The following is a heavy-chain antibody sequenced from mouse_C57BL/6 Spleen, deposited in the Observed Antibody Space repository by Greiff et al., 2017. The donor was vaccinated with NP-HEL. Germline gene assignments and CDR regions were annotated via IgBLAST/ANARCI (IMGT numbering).Heavy chain of an antibody. Sequence: EVKVVDSGGGLVQSGRSLRLSCAPSGFTFSDFYMEWVRQAPGKGLEWIAACRNKANDYTTEYSAPVKGRFIVSRDTSQSILYLQMTALRAEDTAMYYCARDADGYYASAMDYWGQGTSVTVSS. CDR1: GFTFSDFY. D-gene: IGHD2-3*01. V-gene: IGHV7-1*01. J-gene: IGHJ4*01. CDR2: CRNKANDYTT. CDR3: ARDADGYYASAMDY.